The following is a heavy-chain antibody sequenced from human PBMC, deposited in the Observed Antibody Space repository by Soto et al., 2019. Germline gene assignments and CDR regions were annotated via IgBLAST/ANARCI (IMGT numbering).Heavy chain of an antibody. D-gene: IGHD3-10*01. J-gene: IGHJ4*02. CDR1: SGSISSYN. CDR2: INYSGST. CDR3: ARENYYALDY. Sequence: SETLSLTCTVSSGSISSYNWNWVRQPPGKGLEWNGFINYSGSTHYNPSLKSRVTISLDTSKNQFSLKLNSVTAADTAVYYCARENYYALDYWGPGTLVTVSS. V-gene: IGHV4-59*01.